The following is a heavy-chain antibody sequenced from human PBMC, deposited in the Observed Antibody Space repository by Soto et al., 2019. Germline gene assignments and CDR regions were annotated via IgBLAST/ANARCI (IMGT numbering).Heavy chain of an antibody. V-gene: IGHV3-30*18. J-gene: IGHJ6*02. CDR1: GCIVSSYG. CDR3: AKDVNRGYIGYDYYYSGIDV. D-gene: IGHD5-12*01. Sequence: GSLRLSCAASGCIVSSYGMHWVRQAPGKGLEWVALISYDGSNKYYADSLKGRFTISRDNSKNTLYLQMNSLRAEDTAVYYCAKDVNRGYIGYDYYYSGIDVWGQGTTVTVSS. CDR2: ISYDGSNK.